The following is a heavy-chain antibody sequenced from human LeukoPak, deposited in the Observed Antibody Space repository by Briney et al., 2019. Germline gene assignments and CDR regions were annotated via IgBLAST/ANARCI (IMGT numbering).Heavy chain of an antibody. D-gene: IGHD3-16*02. Sequence: ASVKDSCKASGYTFTSYDINWVRQATGQGLEWMGWMNPNSGNTGYAQKFQGRVTITRNTSISTAYMELSSLRSEDTAVYYCARGFVAAGFDPWGQGTLVTVSS. J-gene: IGHJ5*02. V-gene: IGHV1-8*03. CDR1: GYTFTSYD. CDR3: ARGFVAAGFDP. CDR2: MNPNSGNT.